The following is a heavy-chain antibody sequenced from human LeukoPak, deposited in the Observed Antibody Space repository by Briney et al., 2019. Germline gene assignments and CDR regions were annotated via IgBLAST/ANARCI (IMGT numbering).Heavy chain of an antibody. D-gene: IGHD4-11*01. J-gene: IGHJ5*02. V-gene: IGHV4-39*07. CDR2: VYYSGTT. CDR3: ARGAGGFSNYNWFDP. Sequence: SETLSLTCSVSGGSISSSTYYWGWIRQPPGKGLEWIGCVYYSGTTTYNPSLESRVTISVDTSKNQFSLKLGSVTAADTAVYYGARGAGGFSNYNWFDPWGQGTLVTVSS. CDR1: GGSISSSTYY.